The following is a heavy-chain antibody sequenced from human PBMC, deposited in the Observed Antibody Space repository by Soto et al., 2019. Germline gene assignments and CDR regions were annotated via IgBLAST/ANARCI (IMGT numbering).Heavy chain of an antibody. CDR1: GGSFRNYG. V-gene: IGHV1-69*13. CDR2: IVPVFGRP. Sequence: SVTVSCKASGGSFRNYGIGRVRQAPGQVLEWMGGIVPVFGRPNYAQRFRGRLTITADESTSTGYMELISLRSDDTAVYHCAREGSGYNFWGQGTQVTVSS. J-gene: IGHJ4*02. D-gene: IGHD5-12*01. CDR3: AREGSGYNF.